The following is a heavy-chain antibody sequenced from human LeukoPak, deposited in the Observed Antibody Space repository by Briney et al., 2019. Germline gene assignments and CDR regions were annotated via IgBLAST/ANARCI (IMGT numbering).Heavy chain of an antibody. CDR3: AKNRSSSDGGSFDY. D-gene: IGHD6-6*01. V-gene: IGHV3-11*04. Sequence: GGSLRLSCAASGFTFSDYYMNWLRQAPGKGLEWISYIYKTGYTVYYTDSVKGRFTISRDTAKNSLPLKMNSLSAEDTGVYFCAKNRSSSDGGSFDYWGQGTLVTVSS. J-gene: IGHJ4*02. CDR2: IYKTGYTV. CDR1: GFTFSDYY.